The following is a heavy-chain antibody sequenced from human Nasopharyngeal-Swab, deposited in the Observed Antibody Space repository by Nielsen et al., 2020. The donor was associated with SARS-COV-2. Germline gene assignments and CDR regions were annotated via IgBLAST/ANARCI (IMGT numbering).Heavy chain of an antibody. CDR1: GVSISSYY. Sequence: SETLSLTCTVSGVSISSYYWSWIRQPPGKGLEWIGYIYYSGSTNYNPSLKRRVTISVDTSKNQFSLKLSSVTAADTAVYYCARGRELFNYYYYGMDVWGQGTTVTVSS. J-gene: IGHJ6*02. CDR2: IYYSGST. V-gene: IGHV4-59*01. CDR3: ARGRELFNYYYYGMDV. D-gene: IGHD1-26*01.